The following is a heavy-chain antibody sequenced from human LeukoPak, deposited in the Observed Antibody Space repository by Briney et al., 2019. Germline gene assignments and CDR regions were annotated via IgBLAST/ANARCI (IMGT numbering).Heavy chain of an antibody. J-gene: IGHJ6*02. V-gene: IGHV1-3*04. CDR1: GYILTNFA. D-gene: IGHD1-26*01. CDR2: INTANGNT. CDR3: AREKSILGATYYGMDV. Sequence: ASVKVSCKAFGYILTNFAMYWVRQAPGQGLEWMGRINTANGNTKYSEKFQGRVTITRDTSANTAYMELSSLRSEDTAVYYCAREKSILGATYYGMDVWGQGTTVTVSS.